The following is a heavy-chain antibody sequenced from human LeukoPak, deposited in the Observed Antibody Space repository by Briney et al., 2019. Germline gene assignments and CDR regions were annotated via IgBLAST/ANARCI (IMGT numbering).Heavy chain of an antibody. Sequence: PGGSLRLSCAASGFTFSSYAMSWVRRARAGAREWVSAIRCSGGSTYYADSVRGLFTFSRDNSKHTLYLQMNSLRAEDTAVYYCAKDVRDGYNYAEYFQHWGQGTLVTVSS. CDR1: GFTFSSYA. V-gene: IGHV3-23*01. D-gene: IGHD5-24*01. CDR3: AKDVRDGYNYAEYFQH. CDR2: IRCSGGST. J-gene: IGHJ1*01.